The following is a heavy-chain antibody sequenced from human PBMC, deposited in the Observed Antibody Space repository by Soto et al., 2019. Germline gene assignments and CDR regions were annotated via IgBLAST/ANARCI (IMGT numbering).Heavy chain of an antibody. CDR3: ARNGPLRFLEWLLVASWFDP. J-gene: IGHJ5*02. CDR1: GGSFSGYY. Sequence: SETLSLTCAVYGGSFSGYYWSWIRQPPGKGLEWIGEINHSGSTNYNPSLKSRVTISVDTSKNQFSLKLSSVTAADTAVYYCARNGPLRFLEWLLVASWFDPWGQGTLVT. CDR2: INHSGST. D-gene: IGHD3-3*01. V-gene: IGHV4-34*01.